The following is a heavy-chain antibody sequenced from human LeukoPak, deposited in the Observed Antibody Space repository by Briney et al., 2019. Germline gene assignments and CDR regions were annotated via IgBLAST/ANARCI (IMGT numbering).Heavy chain of an antibody. D-gene: IGHD2-15*01. V-gene: IGHV4-34*01. CDR2: IGHNGTT. J-gene: IGHJ4*02. Sequence: SETLSLTCAVYGGSFSDYNWTWIRQPPGKGLEWVGEIGHNGTTNYNPSLKGRVTISLDTSKNQFSLRLTSVTAADAAVYYCARDSGSPYCNGGSCPLHYWGQGTLVTVSS. CDR3: ARDSGSPYCNGGSCPLHY. CDR1: GGSFSDYN.